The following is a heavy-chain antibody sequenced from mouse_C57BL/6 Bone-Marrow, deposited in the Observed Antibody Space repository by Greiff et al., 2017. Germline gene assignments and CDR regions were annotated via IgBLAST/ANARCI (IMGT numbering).Heavy chain of an antibody. J-gene: IGHJ2*01. CDR2: INPGSGGT. D-gene: IGHD1-1*01. Sequence: QVQLQQSGAELVRPGTSVKVSCKASGYAFTNYLIEWVKQRPGQGLEWIGVINPGSGGTNYNEKFKGKATLPADQSSSTAYMQLSSLTSEDSAVDFCARALYYYGGNYWGQGTTLTVSS. CDR1: GYAFTNYL. V-gene: IGHV1-54*01. CDR3: ARALYYYGGNY.